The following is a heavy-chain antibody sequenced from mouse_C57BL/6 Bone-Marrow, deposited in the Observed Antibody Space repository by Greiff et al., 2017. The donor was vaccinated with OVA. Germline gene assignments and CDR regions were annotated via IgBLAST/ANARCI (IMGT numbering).Heavy chain of an antibody. V-gene: IGHV1-69*01. J-gene: IGHJ3*02. CDR1: GYTFTSYW. Sequence: QVQLKQPGAELVMPGASVKLSCKASGYTFTSYWMHWVKQRPGQGLEWIGEIDPSDSYTNYNQKFKGKSTLTVDKSSSTAYMQLSSLTSEDSAVYYGARKGDGYWGQGTLVTVSA. CDR3: ARKGDGY. CDR2: IDPSDSYT.